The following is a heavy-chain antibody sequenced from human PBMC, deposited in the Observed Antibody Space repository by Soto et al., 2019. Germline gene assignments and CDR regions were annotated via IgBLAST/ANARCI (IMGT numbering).Heavy chain of an antibody. CDR3: ARAGDCSGGSCSPDFYYYYYGMDV. J-gene: IGHJ6*02. V-gene: IGHV1-2*02. CDR1: GYTFTGYY. Sequence: VASVKVSCKASGYTFTGYYMHWVRQAPGQGLEWMGWINPNSGGTNYAQKFQGRVTMTRDTSISTAYMELSRLRSDDTAVYYCARAGDCSGGSCSPDFYYYYYGMDVWGQGTTVTVSS. D-gene: IGHD2-15*01. CDR2: INPNSGGT.